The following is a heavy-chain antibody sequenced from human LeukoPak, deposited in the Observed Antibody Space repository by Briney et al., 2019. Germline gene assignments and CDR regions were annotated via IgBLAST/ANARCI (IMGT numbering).Heavy chain of an antibody. CDR2: IDGDGSPT. D-gene: IGHD2-2*01. CDR3: ARVVVVPAAKYYYYYYMDV. Sequence: GGSLRLSCAASGFTFNNYAMNWVRQSPGKGLEWVSGIDGDGSPTYIADSVKGRFTISRDNAKNSLYLQMNSLRAEDTAVYYCARVVVVPAAKYYYYYYMDVWGKGTTVTVSS. J-gene: IGHJ6*03. V-gene: IGHV3-21*01. CDR1: GFTFNNYA.